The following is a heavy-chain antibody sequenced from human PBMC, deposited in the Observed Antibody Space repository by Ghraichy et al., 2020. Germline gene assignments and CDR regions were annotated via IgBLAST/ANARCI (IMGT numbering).Heavy chain of an antibody. V-gene: IGHV4-38-2*02. CDR1: GYSISSGYY. Sequence: SETLSLTCTVSGYSISSGYYWGWIRQPPGKGLEWIGSIYHSGSTYYNPSLKSRVTISVDTSKNQFSLKLSSVTAADTAVYYCARAPGEQLGDFDYWGQGTLVTVSS. D-gene: IGHD6-13*01. CDR3: ARAPGEQLGDFDY. J-gene: IGHJ4*02. CDR2: IYHSGST.